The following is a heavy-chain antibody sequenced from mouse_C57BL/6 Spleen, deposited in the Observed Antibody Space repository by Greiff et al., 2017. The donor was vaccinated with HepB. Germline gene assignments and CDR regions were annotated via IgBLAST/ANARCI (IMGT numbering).Heavy chain of an antibody. CDR2: IYPGDGDT. Sequence: QVQLKQSGPELVKPGASVKISCKASGYAFSSSWMNWVKQRPGKGLEWIGRIYPGDGDTNYNGKFKGKATLTADKSSSTAYMQLSSLTSEDSAVYFCARWYYYGSSSYAMDYWGQGTSVTVSS. CDR3: ARWYYYGSSSYAMDY. D-gene: IGHD1-1*01. CDR1: GYAFSSSW. J-gene: IGHJ4*01. V-gene: IGHV1-82*01.